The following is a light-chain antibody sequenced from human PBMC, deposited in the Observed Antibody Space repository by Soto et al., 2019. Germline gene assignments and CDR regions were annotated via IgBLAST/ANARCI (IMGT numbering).Light chain of an antibody. V-gene: IGLV2-14*01. J-gene: IGLJ7*01. CDR1: SSDVGDYKY. CDR3: SSYTSSTTPVYV. CDR2: EVS. Sequence: QLVLTQPASVSGSPGQSITISCTGTSSDVGDYKYVSWYQQHPGKAPKLMIYEVSNRPSGVSNRFSGSESGNTASLTISGLQAEDEADYYCSSYTSSTTPVYVFGSGTQLTVL.